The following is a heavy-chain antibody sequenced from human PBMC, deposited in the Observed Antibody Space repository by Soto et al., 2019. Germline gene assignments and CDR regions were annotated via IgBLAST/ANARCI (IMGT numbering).Heavy chain of an antibody. CDR1: GGSISSYY. V-gene: IGHV4-59*01. Sequence: PSETLSLTCTVSGGSISSYYWSWIRQPPGKGLEWIGYIYYSGSTNYNPSLKSRVTISVDTSKNQFSLKLSSVTAADTAVYYCARDKWAAAGGNFFDYWGQGTLVTVSS. CDR2: IYYSGST. D-gene: IGHD6-13*01. J-gene: IGHJ4*02. CDR3: ARDKWAAAGGNFFDY.